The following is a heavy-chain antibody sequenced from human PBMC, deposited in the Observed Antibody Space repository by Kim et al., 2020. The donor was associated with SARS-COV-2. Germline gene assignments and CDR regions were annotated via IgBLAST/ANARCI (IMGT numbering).Heavy chain of an antibody. Sequence: SETLSLTCTVSGYSISSGYYWGWIRQPPGKGLEWIGSIYHSGSTYYNPSLKSRVTISVDTSKNQFSLKLSSVTAADTAVYYCARAPYLAVAADYWGQGTLVTVSS. J-gene: IGHJ4*02. CDR2: IYHSGST. CDR1: GYSISSGYY. D-gene: IGHD6-19*01. V-gene: IGHV4-38-2*02. CDR3: ARAPYLAVAADY.